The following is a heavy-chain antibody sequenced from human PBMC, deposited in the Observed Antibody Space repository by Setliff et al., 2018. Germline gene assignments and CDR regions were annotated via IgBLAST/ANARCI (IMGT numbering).Heavy chain of an antibody. CDR3: ARLTSPPGALPYFVDC. CDR2: IYHRGGT. J-gene: IGHJ4*02. D-gene: IGHD3-9*01. Sequence: ASETLSLTCAVSGYSISSGFSWGWIRRPPGKGLEWIGQIYHRGGTSYANPSLKTRFTISLDTSKNQFSLKLIDVTAADTAVYFCARLTSPPGALPYFVDCWGQGTLVTVSS. CDR1: GYSISSGFS. V-gene: IGHV4-38-2*01.